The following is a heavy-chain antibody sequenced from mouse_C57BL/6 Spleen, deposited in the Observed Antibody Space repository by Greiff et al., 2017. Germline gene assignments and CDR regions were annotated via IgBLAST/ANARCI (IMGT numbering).Heavy chain of an antibody. CDR2: ISSGSSTI. Sequence: EVMLVESGGGLVKPGGSLKLSCAASGFTFSDYGMHWVRQAPEKGLEWVAYISSGSSTIYYADTVKGRFTISSDNAKNTLCLQMTSLRAEDTARYYCAGGYDYDAWFAYWGQGTLVTVSA. CDR3: AGGYDYDAWFAY. D-gene: IGHD2-4*01. CDR1: GFTFSDYG. J-gene: IGHJ3*01. V-gene: IGHV5-17*01.